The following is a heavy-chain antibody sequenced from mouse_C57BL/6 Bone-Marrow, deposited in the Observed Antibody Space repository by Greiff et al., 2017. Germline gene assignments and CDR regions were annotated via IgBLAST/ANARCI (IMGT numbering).Heavy chain of an antibody. CDR2: INYDGSST. CDR1: GFTFSDYY. V-gene: IGHV5-16*01. J-gene: IGHJ3*01. D-gene: IGHD6-1*01. CDR3: ARYQGGLGFAY. Sequence: EVMLVESEGGLVQPGSSMKLSCTASGFTFSDYYMAWVRQVPEKGLEWVANINYDGSSTYYLDSLKSRFIISRDKAKNILYLQMSSLKSEDTATYYCARYQGGLGFAYWGQGTLVTVSA.